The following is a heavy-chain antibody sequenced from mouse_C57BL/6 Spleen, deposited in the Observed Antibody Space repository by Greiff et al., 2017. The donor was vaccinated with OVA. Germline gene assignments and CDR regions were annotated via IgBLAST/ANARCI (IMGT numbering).Heavy chain of an antibody. J-gene: IGHJ2*01. D-gene: IGHD1-1*01. CDR1: GYTFTSYW. CDR2: INPSNGGT. V-gene: IGHV1-53*01. Sequence: VQLQQPGTELVKPGASVKLSCKASGYTFTSYWMHWVKQRPGQGLEWLGYINPSNGGTKYNEKFKSKATLTVAKSSSTAYLQLRSLTSEDAAFYYWATGGAPYDWGQGTTLTVSS. CDR3: ATGGAPYD.